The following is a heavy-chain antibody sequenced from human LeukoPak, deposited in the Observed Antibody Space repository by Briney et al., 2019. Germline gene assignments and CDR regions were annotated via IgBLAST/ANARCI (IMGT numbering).Heavy chain of an antibody. CDR1: GGSFSSYY. CDR2: IFYNGTT. V-gene: IGHV4-59*01. J-gene: IGHJ4*02. CDR3: ARGYCSSTTCYKDS. Sequence: ASETLSLTCTVSGGSFSSYYWCWIRQPPGKGLEWIGYIFYNGTTNYNPSLKSRVTISVDTSKNQFSLRLNSVTAADTAMFFCARGYCSSTTCYKDSWGQGTLVTVSS. D-gene: IGHD2-2*01.